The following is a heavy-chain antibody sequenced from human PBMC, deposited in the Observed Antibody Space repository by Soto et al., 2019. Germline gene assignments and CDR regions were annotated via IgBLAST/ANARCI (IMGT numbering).Heavy chain of an antibody. D-gene: IGHD6-19*01. V-gene: IGHV1-18*01. CDR1: GYSFTNYG. J-gene: IGHJ6*03. Sequence: QDQLVQSGVEVKKPGASVKVSCKASGYSFTNYGITWVRQAPGQGFEWMGWINAYNGNTNYAQKFQGRVTMTTDASTSTAYLELRSLRSDDTAVYYCARDRGVAPPVAGNTHYYYYMDVWGKGTTVTVSS. CDR3: ARDRGVAPPVAGNTHYYYYMDV. CDR2: INAYNGNT.